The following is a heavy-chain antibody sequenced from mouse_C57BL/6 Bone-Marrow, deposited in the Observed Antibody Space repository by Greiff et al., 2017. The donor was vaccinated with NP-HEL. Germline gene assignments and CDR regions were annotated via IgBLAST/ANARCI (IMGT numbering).Heavy chain of an antibody. CDR3: ARGAYYGNLAWFAY. CDR1: GYTFTSYW. D-gene: IGHD2-10*01. V-gene: IGHV1-55*01. Sequence: QVQLQQPGAELVKPGASVKMSCKASGYTFTSYWITWVKQRPGQGLAWIGDIYPGSGSTNYNEKFKSKATLTVDTSSSTAYMQLSSLTSEDSAVYYCARGAYYGNLAWFAYWGQGTLVTVSA. CDR2: IYPGSGST. J-gene: IGHJ3*01.